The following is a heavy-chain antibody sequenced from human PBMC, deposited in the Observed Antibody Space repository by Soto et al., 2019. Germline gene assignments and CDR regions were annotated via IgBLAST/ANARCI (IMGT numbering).Heavy chain of an antibody. J-gene: IGHJ6*03. CDR3: AKDARGWQGTTFDYYYYMDV. V-gene: IGHV3-9*01. Sequence: EVQLVESGGGLVQPGRSLRLSCAASGFTFDDYAMHWVRQAPGKGLEWVSGISWNSGSIGYADSVKGRFTISRDNAKNSLYLQMNSLRAEDTALYYCAKDARGWQGTTFDYYYYMDVWGKGTTVTVSS. CDR2: ISWNSGSI. D-gene: IGHD1-7*01. CDR1: GFTFDDYA.